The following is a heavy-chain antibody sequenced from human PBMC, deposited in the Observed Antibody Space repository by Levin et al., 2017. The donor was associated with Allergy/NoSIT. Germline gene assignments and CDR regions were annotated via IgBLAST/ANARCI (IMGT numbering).Heavy chain of an antibody. CDR2: ISWNSGSI. CDR3: AKDLSHDYGDYSFDY. CDR1: GFTFDDYA. V-gene: IGHV3-9*01. D-gene: IGHD4-17*01. J-gene: IGHJ4*02. Sequence: GGSLRLSCAASGFTFDDYAMHWVRQAPGKGLEWVSGISWNSGSIGYADSVKGRFTISRDNAKNSLYLQMNSLRAEDTALYYCAKDLSHDYGDYSFDYWGQGTLVTVSS.